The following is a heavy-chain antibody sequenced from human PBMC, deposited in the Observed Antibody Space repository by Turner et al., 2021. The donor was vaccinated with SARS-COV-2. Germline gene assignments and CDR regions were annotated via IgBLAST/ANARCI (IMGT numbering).Heavy chain of an antibody. CDR2: IWYDGSNK. CDR3: ARGPTDSSSWMGYYFDY. CDR1: GFTFSSYG. V-gene: IGHV3-33*01. D-gene: IGHD6-13*01. Sequence: QVHLVESGGGVVQPGRSLRLSCVAPGFTFSSYGLHWVRQAPGKGLEWVVVIWYDGSNKYYADAVKGRFTISRDNSKNTLYLQTNSLRAEDTAVYYCARGPTDSSSWMGYYFDYWGQGTLVTVSS. J-gene: IGHJ4*02.